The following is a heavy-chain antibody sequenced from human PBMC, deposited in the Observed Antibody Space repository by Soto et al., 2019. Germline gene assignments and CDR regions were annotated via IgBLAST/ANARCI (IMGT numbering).Heavy chain of an antibody. CDR3: ASYEVEGYYYGMDV. J-gene: IGHJ6*02. V-gene: IGHV3-33*01. Sequence: QVQLVESGGGVVQPGRSLRLSCAASGFTFSSYGMHWVRQAPGKGLEWVAVICYDGSNKYYADSVKGRFTISRDNSKNTLQLQRHSLRDEDTSVYYCASYEVEGYYYGMDVWGQGTTVTVSS. D-gene: IGHD5-12*01. CDR2: ICYDGSNK. CDR1: GFTFSSYG.